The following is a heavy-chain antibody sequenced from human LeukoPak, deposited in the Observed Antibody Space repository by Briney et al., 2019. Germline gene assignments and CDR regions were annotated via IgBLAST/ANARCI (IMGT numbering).Heavy chain of an antibody. V-gene: IGHV3-48*01. CDR1: GFTFSSYT. D-gene: IGHD6-6*01. J-gene: IGHJ6*03. CDR3: AKDRGARLYYYYMDV. Sequence: GGSLRLSCAASGFTFSSYTMNWVRQAPGKGLEWVSSISSTSSTKFYADSVRGRFTISRDNSKNTLYLQMNSLRAEDTAVYYCAKDRGARLYYYYMDVWGKGTTVTVSS. CDR2: ISSTSSTK.